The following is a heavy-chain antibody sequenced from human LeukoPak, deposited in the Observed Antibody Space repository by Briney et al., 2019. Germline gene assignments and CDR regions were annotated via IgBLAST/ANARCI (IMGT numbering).Heavy chain of an antibody. CDR3: ARGQGVCASGSYPFDY. D-gene: IGHD3-10*01. J-gene: IGHJ4*02. CDR1: GFIFSDYS. V-gene: IGHV3-21*01. Sequence: GGSLRLSCAASGFIFSDYSMNWVRLAPGKGLEWVSSISSSGTYIYYPDSVRGRFTISRDNAKNSLYLQMDSLRAEDTGVYYCARGQGVCASGSYPFDYWGQGTLVTVSS. CDR2: ISSSGTYI.